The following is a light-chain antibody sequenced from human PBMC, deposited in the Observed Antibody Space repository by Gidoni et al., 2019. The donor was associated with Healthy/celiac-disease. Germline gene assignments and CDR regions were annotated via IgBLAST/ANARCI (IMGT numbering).Light chain of an antibody. V-gene: IGKV3-11*01. J-gene: IGKJ4*01. CDR1: QSVSSY. CDR3: QQRSNWPPRT. CDR2: DAS. Sequence: IVLTQSPATLSLSPGERATLSCRASQSVSSYLAWYQQKPGQAPRLLIYDASNRATGIPARFSGSGSGTDFTLTISSLEPEDFAVYYGQQRSNWPPRTFGGGTKVEIK.